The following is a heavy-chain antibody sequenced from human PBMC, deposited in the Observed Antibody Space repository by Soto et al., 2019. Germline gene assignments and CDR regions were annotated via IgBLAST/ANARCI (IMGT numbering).Heavy chain of an antibody. CDR2: IYYSGST. V-gene: IGHV4-31*03. CDR3: ARSPFEDCSGGSCYSTGGSFFDY. J-gene: IGHJ4*02. Sequence: SETLSLTCTVSVGSISSGGYDWSWIRQHPGKGLEWIGYIYYSGSTYYNPSLKSRVTISVDTSKNQFSLKLSSVTAADTAVYYCARSPFEDCSGGSCYSTGGSFFDYWGQGTLVTVSS. CDR1: VGSISSGGYD. D-gene: IGHD2-15*01.